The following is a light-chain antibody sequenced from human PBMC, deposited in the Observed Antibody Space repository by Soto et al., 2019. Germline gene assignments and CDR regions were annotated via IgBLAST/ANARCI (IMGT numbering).Light chain of an antibody. CDR1: QSLSSSY. J-gene: IGKJ1*01. V-gene: IGKV3-20*01. CDR2: GTS. Sequence: EILLTQSPGTLSLSPGETATLSCRASQSLSSSYLAWYQQKPGQAPRLLLYGTSRRATGIPDKFRGSGSGTDFTLTISRLEPEDFAVYYCHQYSSSPPWTFGQGTKVEIK. CDR3: HQYSSSPPWT.